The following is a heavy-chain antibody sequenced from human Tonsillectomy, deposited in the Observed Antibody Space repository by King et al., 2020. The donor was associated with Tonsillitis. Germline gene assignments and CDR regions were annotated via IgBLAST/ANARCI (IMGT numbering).Heavy chain of an antibody. J-gene: IGHJ4*02. V-gene: IGHV3-7*03. CDR1: GFTFSSFW. CDR2: INQDGTDN. Sequence: VKLVESGGGLVQPGGSLRLSCAASGFTFSSFWMSWVRQAPGKGLEWLANINQDGTDNYYVDSVKGRFTISRDNAKHSLYLQLNSLRAEDTAVYYCARDILYPGSFVYFDYWGQGTLVTVSS. D-gene: IGHD3-10*01. CDR3: ARDILYPGSFVYFDY.